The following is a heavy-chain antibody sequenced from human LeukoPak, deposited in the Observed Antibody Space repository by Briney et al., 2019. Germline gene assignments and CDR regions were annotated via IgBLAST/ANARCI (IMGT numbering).Heavy chain of an antibody. D-gene: IGHD3-10*01. V-gene: IGHV4-34*01. CDR1: GGSFIGYY. CDR3: ARGLGFGELLS. J-gene: IGHJ4*02. Sequence: SETLSLTCAVYGGSFIGYYWSCIRQPPGKGLEWIGEINHSGSTNYNPSLKSRVTISVDTSKNQFSLKLSSVTAADTAVYYCARGLGFGELLSWGQGTLVTVSS. CDR2: INHSGST.